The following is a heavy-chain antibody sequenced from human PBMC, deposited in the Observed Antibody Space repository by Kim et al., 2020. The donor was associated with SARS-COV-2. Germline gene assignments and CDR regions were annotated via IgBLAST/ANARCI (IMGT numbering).Heavy chain of an antibody. J-gene: IGHJ4*02. V-gene: IGHV3-74*01. D-gene: IGHD6-13*01. CDR3: AAYSSSRGVH. CDR2: INTHGSTI. CDR1: GFTISDYW. Sequence: GGSLRLSCAASGFTISDYWMNWVRQAPGKGPVWVSNINTHGSTIDYAESVKGRFTISRDNARNTAFLEMNSLRDEDTAVYYCAAYSSSRGVHWGLGTLVT.